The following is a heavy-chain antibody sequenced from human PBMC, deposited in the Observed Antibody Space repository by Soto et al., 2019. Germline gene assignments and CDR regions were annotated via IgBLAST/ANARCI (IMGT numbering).Heavy chain of an antibody. CDR2: INAGNGNT. Sequence: ASVKVSGKASGYTFTSYAMHWVRQAPGQRLEWMGWINAGNGNTKYSQKFQGRVTITRDTSASTAYMELSSLRSEDTAVYYCARDQGAAVAGYYYFDYWGQGTLVTVSS. CDR1: GYTFTSYA. V-gene: IGHV1-3*01. J-gene: IGHJ4*02. CDR3: ARDQGAAVAGYYYFDY. D-gene: IGHD6-19*01.